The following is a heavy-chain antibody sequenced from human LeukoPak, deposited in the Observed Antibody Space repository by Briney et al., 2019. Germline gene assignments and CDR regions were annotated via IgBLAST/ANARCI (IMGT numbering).Heavy chain of an antibody. V-gene: IGHV4-39*07. CDR2: IFYSGST. CDR3: AKRSVKGAIAMGDDDY. J-gene: IGHJ4*02. D-gene: IGHD1-26*01. Sequence: SETLSLTCTVSSGSISTSNYYWGWVRQPPGKALEWIGNIFYSGSTYYSPSLKSRVTISLDTSRNQFSLKLNSVTAADTAVYYCAKRSVKGAIAMGDDDYWGQGTLVTVSS. CDR1: SGSISTSNYY.